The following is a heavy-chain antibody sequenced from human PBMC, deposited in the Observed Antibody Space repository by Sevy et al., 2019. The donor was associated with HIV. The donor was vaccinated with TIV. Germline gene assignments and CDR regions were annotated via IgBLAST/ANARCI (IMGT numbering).Heavy chain of an antibody. CDR3: ASQGPDITIFGVVIPRDYYYYGMDV. Sequence: SETLSLTCTVSGGSISSSSYYWGWIRQPPGKGMEWIGSIYYSGRTYYNPSLKSRVTISVDTSKNQFSLKLSSVTAADTAVYYCASQGPDITIFGVVIPRDYYYYGMDVWGQGTTVTVSS. D-gene: IGHD3-3*01. CDR2: IYYSGRT. V-gene: IGHV4-39*01. CDR1: GGSISSSSYY. J-gene: IGHJ6*02.